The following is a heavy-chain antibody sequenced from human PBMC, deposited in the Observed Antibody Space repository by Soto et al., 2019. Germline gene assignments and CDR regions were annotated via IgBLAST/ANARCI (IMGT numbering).Heavy chain of an antibody. Sequence: QLQLQESGPGLVKPSETRSLTCTVSGGSISSSSYYWGWIRQPPGKGLEWIGSIYYSGSTYYNPSLKSRVTISVDTSKNQFSLKLSSVTAADTAVYYCARLTYYDYIWGSYGAHYFDYWGQGTLVTVSS. J-gene: IGHJ4*02. CDR3: ARLTYYDYIWGSYGAHYFDY. D-gene: IGHD3-16*01. CDR2: IYYSGST. V-gene: IGHV4-39*01. CDR1: GGSISSSSYY.